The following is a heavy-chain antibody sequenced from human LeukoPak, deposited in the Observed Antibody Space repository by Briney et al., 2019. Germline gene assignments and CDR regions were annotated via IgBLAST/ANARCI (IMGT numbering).Heavy chain of an antibody. Sequence: GGSLRLSCAASGFTFSSYSMNWVRQAPGKGLEWVSYISSSSSTIYYADSVKGRFTIFRDNAKNSLYLQMNSLRAEDTAVYYCARDIGLRFLEWLPSRDPAPYFDYWGQGTLVTVSS. D-gene: IGHD3-3*01. CDR1: GFTFSSYS. CDR2: ISSSSSTI. V-gene: IGHV3-48*01. J-gene: IGHJ4*02. CDR3: ARDIGLRFLEWLPSRDPAPYFDY.